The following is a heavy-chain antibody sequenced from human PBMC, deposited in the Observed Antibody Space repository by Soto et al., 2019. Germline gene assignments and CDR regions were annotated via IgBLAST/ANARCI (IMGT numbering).Heavy chain of an antibody. CDR2: INPNSGGT. J-gene: IGHJ5*02. D-gene: IGHD3-10*01. CDR1: GYTFTGNY. CDR3: GSGSSTQAYNWFDP. V-gene: IGHV1-2*06. Sequence: ASVKVSCKASGYTFTGNYMHWVRQAPGQGLEWMGRINPNSGGTNYAQKLQGRVTMTSDTSITTVYTELNRLRSDDTALYYYGSGSSTQAYNWFDPWGQGTLVTVSS.